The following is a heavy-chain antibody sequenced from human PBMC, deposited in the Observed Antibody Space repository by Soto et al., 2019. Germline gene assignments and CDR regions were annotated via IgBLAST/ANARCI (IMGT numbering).Heavy chain of an antibody. CDR3: AKSRIQGWTKGLYDH. D-gene: IGHD5-18*01. J-gene: IGHJ4*02. CDR1: GFTFSSYA. Sequence: EVQLLDSGGRLVQPGGSLRLSCAASGFTFSSYAMSWVRQAPGKGLEWVSSISESGDSTSYAESVRGRFTISRDDSKNTLYMQMNSLRAADTAVYSCAKSRIQGWTKGLYDHWGQGTLVTVSS. V-gene: IGHV3-23*01. CDR2: ISESGDST.